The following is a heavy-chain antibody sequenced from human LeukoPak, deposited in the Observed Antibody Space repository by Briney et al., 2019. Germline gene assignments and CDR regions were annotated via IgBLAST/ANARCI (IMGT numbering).Heavy chain of an antibody. J-gene: IGHJ4*02. Sequence: GESLKISCKGSGYSFTSYWIGWVRQMPGKGLEWMGIIYPGDSDTRYSPSFQGQVTISADKSINTAYLQWSSLKASDSAMYYCVRADEDYYFDYWGQGTLVTVSS. V-gene: IGHV5-51*01. CDR3: VRADEDYYFDY. D-gene: IGHD3/OR15-3a*01. CDR2: IYPGDSDT. CDR1: GYSFTSYW.